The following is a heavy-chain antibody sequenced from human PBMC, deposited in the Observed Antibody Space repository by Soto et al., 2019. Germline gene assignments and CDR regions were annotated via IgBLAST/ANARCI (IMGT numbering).Heavy chain of an antibody. CDR3: ARSYVDSSGYYSIDY. V-gene: IGHV4-31*03. D-gene: IGHD3-22*01. Sequence: SETLSLTCTVSGGSISSGGYYWSWILHHPGKGLEWIGYIYYSGSTYYNPSLKSRVTISVDRSKNQFSLKLSSVTAADTAVYYCARSYVDSSGYYSIDYWGQGTLVTVSS. CDR2: IYYSGST. J-gene: IGHJ4*02. CDR1: GGSISSGGYY.